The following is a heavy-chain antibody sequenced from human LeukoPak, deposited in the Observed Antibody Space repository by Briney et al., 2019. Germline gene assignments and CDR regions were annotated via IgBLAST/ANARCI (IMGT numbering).Heavy chain of an antibody. D-gene: IGHD2-15*01. CDR2: IYYDGST. J-gene: IGHJ4*02. CDR1: GVSINNNNYY. Sequence: SETLSLTCTVSGVSINNNNYYWGWIRQTPGKGLEWIGAIYYDGSTYYSPSLKSRVALSVDTSKGQFSLRLSSVTAADTAVYYCARHVWWRSCIGGSCWSIYFDSWGQGILVTVSS. CDR3: ARHVWWRSCIGGSCWSIYFDS. V-gene: IGHV4-39*01.